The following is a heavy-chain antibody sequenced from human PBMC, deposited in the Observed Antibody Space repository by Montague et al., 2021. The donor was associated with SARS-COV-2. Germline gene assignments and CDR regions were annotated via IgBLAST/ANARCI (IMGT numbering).Heavy chain of an antibody. J-gene: IGHJ6*02. Sequence: PALVKPTQTLTLTCTFSGFSLSTSGMCVSWIRQPPGKALEWLALIDWDDDKYYSTSLKTRLTISKDTSKSQVVLTMTNMDPVDTATYYCARINSDPLDYYYGMDVWGQGTTVTVSS. D-gene: IGHD1-1*01. CDR2: IDWDDDK. CDR1: GFSLSTSGMC. V-gene: IGHV2-70*01. CDR3: ARINSDPLDYYYGMDV.